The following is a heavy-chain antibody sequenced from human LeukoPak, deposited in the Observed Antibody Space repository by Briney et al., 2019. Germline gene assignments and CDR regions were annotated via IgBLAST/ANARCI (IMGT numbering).Heavy chain of an antibody. CDR3: ARIAAANPERSMPFGGSYYYYMDV. D-gene: IGHD6-13*01. Sequence: SETLSLTCTVSGGSISSYYWSWIRQPPGKGLEWNGYIYYSGSTNYNPSLKSRVTISVDTSKNQFSLKLSSVTAADTAVYYCARIAAANPERSMPFGGSYYYYMDVWGKGTTVTVSS. J-gene: IGHJ6*03. CDR2: IYYSGST. CDR1: GGSISSYY. V-gene: IGHV4-59*01.